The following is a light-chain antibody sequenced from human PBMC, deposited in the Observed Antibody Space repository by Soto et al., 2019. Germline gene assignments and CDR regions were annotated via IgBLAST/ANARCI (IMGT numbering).Light chain of an antibody. V-gene: IGKV1-5*03. CDR1: QSISSW. CDR2: KAS. Sequence: DIQMTQSPSTLSASVGDRVTITCLASQSISSWLAWYQQKPGKAPKLLIYKASSLESGVPSRFSGSGSGTEFTLTISSLQPDDFATYYCQQYNSYSTCGPGTKVDIK. CDR3: QQYNSYST. J-gene: IGKJ3*01.